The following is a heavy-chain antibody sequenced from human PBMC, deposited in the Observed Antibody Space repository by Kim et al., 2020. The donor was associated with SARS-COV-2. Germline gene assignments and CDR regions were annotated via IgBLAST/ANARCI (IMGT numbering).Heavy chain of an antibody. CDR2: ISYDGSNK. CDR1: GFTFNTYG. V-gene: IGHV3-30*18. CDR3: AKDRDCSSTSCSLDYFFGMDV. D-gene: IGHD2-2*01. J-gene: IGHJ6*02. Sequence: GGSLRLSCAASGFTFNTYGMHWVRQAPGKGLEWVAVISYDGSNKYSADSVKGRFTISRDNSKNTLYLQMNSLRAEDTAVYYCAKDRDCSSTSCSLDYFFGMDVWGQGTTVTV.